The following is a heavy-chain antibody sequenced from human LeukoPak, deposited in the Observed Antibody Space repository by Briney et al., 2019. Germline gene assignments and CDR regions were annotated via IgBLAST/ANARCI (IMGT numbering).Heavy chain of an antibody. CDR1: GGSFSGYY. V-gene: IGHV4-34*01. J-gene: IGHJ4*02. D-gene: IGHD3-9*01. CDR3: ASQDILTGYYNGGFDY. CDR2: INHSGST. Sequence: SETLSLTCAVYGGSFSGYYWSWIRQPPGKGLEWIGEINHSGSTNYNPSLKSRVTISVDTSKNQFSLKLSSVTAADTAVYYCASQDILTGYYNGGFDYWGQGTLVTVSS.